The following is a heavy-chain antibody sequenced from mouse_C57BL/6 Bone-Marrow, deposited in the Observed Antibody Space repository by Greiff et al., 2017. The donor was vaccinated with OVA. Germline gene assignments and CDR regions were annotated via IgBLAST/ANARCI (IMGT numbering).Heavy chain of an antibody. CDR3: ARGELYSYPGYFDV. Sequence: QVQLQQPGTELVKPGASVKLSCKASGYTFTSYWMHWVKQRPGQGLEWIGNINPSNGGTNYNEKFKSKAKLTVDKSSSTAYMQLSSLTSEDSAVYYCARGELYSYPGYFDVWGTGTTVTVSS. D-gene: IGHD1-1*01. J-gene: IGHJ1*03. V-gene: IGHV1-53*01. CDR2: INPSNGGT. CDR1: GYTFTSYW.